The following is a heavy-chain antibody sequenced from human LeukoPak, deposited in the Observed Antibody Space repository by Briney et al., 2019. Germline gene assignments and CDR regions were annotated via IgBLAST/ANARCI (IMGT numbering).Heavy chain of an antibody. CDR2: ISSSSSTI. D-gene: IGHD6-6*01. Sequence: GGSLRLSCAASGFTFSSYSMNWVRQAPGKGLEWVSYISSSSSTIYYADSVKGRFTISRDNAKNSLYLQMNSLRAEDTAVYYCARDFRAFGSSSPGYWGQGTLVTVSS. J-gene: IGHJ4*02. CDR1: GFTFSSYS. CDR3: ARDFRAFGSSSPGY. V-gene: IGHV3-48*01.